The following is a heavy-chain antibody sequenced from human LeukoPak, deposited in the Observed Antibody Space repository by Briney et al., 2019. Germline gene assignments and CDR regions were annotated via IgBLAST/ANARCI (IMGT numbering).Heavy chain of an antibody. CDR3: ARHNHGYDWDY. Sequence: GGSLRLSCAASGFTFSNFGMHWVRQAPSKGLVWVAVIWPDGSIKYYADSVKGRFTVSRDNSKNTLYLQMNSLRVEDTAVYYCARHNHGYDWDYWGQGTLVTVSS. J-gene: IGHJ4*02. D-gene: IGHD5-12*01. CDR2: IWPDGSIK. CDR1: GFTFSNFG. V-gene: IGHV3-33*01.